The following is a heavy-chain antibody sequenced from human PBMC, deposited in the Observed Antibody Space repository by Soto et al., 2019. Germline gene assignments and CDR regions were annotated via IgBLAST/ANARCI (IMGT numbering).Heavy chain of an antibody. CDR1: GYTFTSYG. CDR3: ARDTVDSGYDARDHDAFDI. D-gene: IGHD5-12*01. J-gene: IGHJ3*02. V-gene: IGHV1-18*01. Sequence: ASVKVSCKASGYTFTSYGISWVRQAPGQGLEWMGWISAYNGNTNYAQKLQGRVTMTTDTSTSTAYMELRSLRSDDTAVYCCARDTVDSGYDARDHDAFDIWGQGTMVTVSS. CDR2: ISAYNGNT.